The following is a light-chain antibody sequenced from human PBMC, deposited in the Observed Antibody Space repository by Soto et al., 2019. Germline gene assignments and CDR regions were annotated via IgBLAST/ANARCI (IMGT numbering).Light chain of an antibody. Sequence: DIQMTQSPSTLSGSVGDRVTITCRASQTISSWLAWYQQKPGKDPKLLIYKASTLKSGVPSRFSGSGSGTEFTLTISSLQPEDSATYYCLQDYNYPRTFGQGTTGDIK. CDR3: LQDYNYPRT. CDR2: KAS. V-gene: IGKV1-5*03. J-gene: IGKJ1*01. CDR1: QTISSW.